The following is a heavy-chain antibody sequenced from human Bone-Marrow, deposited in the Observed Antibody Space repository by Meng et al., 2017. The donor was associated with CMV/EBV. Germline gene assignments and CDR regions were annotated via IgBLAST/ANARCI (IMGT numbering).Heavy chain of an antibody. CDR2: ISHDGPKE. V-gene: IGHV3-30-3*01. CDR1: GFTFSDYA. CDR3: THLPDY. J-gene: IGHJ4*02. Sequence: GRSLRLSCAASGFTFSDYAMPWVRQPPGKGLDWVALISHDGPKEYYADSVKGRFSISRDNSKNTLYLQMSSLRAEDTAVYYCTHLPDYWGQGTLVTVSS.